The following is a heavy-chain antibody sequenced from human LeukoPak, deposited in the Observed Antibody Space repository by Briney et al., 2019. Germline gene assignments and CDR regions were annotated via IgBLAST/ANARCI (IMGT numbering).Heavy chain of an antibody. CDR1: GGTFSSYA. CDR3: ARASGRYSSGWYVDPLGY. D-gene: IGHD6-19*01. V-gene: IGHV1-69*01. CDR2: IIPIFGTA. Sequence: ASVKVSCKASGGTFSSYAISWVRQAPGQGLEWMGGIIPIFGTANYAQKFQGRVTITADESTSTAYMELSSLRSDDTAVYYCARASGRYSSGWYVDPLGYWGQGTLVTVSS. J-gene: IGHJ4*02.